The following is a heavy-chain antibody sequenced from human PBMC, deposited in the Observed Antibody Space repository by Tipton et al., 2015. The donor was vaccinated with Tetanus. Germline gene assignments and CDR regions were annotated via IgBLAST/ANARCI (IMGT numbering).Heavy chain of an antibody. D-gene: IGHD3-9*01. CDR1: GGSISSYY. CDR2: INHSGST. CDR3: ARHAGAGATIWGTDY. Sequence: GLVKPSETLSLTCTVSGGSISSYYWSWIRQAPGKGLEWIGEINHSGSTNYNPPLKSRVTMSVDTSKNQFSLRLSSVTAADTAVYYCARHAGAGATIWGTDYWGQGTLVTVSS. V-gene: IGHV4-59*08. J-gene: IGHJ4*02.